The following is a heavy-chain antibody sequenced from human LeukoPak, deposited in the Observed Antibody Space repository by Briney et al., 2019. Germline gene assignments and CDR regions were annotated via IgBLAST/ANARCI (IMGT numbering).Heavy chain of an antibody. J-gene: IGHJ4*02. V-gene: IGHV3-66*01. Sequence: PGGSLRLSCAASGFTVSTNYMSWVRQAPGKGLEWVSLIYSGGSTYYADSVKGRFTISRDNSKNPLYLQMNSLRAADTAVYYCARGFRSVTTWGYFDYWGQGTLVTVSS. CDR3: ARGFRSVTTWGYFDY. CDR2: IYSGGST. CDR1: GFTVSTNY. D-gene: IGHD4-17*01.